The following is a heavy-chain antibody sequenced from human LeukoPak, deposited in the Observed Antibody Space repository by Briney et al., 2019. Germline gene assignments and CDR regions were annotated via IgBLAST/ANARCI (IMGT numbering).Heavy chain of an antibody. CDR1: GYTFTGYY. CDR2: INPNSGGT. D-gene: IGHD6-13*01. Sequence: ASVKVSCKASGYTFTGYYMHWVRQAPGQGLEWMGWINPNSGGTNYAQKFQGRVTMTRDTSISTAYMELSSLRPEDTAVYYCANWPELRSSSSWFYYWGQGTLVTVSS. J-gene: IGHJ4*02. V-gene: IGHV1-2*02. CDR3: ANWPELRSSSSWFYY.